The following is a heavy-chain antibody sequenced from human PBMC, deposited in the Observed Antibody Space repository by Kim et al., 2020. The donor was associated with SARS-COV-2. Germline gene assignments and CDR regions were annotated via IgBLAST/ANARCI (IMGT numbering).Heavy chain of an antibody. J-gene: IGHJ4*02. CDR3: AHNSADIFDF. Sequence: DKRYSPSLKSRLTLTKDTSKNQVVLTMTNMDPVDTATYFCAHNSADIFDFWGQGTRVTVSS. D-gene: IGHD1-20*01. CDR2: DK. V-gene: IGHV2-5*01.